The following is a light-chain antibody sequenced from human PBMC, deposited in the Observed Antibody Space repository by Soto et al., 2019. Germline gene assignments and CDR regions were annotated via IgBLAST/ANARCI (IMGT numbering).Light chain of an antibody. CDR2: GAS. CDR3: QQYNDRPRT. J-gene: IGKJ1*01. CDR1: QSVSSSY. Sequence: ETVLTQSPGTLSLSPGERATLSCRASQSVSSSYLAWYQQKPGQAPRLLIYGASSRAIGVPARFSGSGSGTEFTLTISSLQSEDFAVYYCQQYNDRPRTFGQGTKVDI. V-gene: IGKV3-15*01.